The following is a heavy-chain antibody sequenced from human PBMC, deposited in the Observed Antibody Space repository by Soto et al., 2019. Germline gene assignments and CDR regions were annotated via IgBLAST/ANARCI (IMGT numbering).Heavy chain of an antibody. J-gene: IGHJ5*02. CDR3: ARDNGMAGSFDP. CDR2: ISFGSTTI. D-gene: IGHD2-8*01. Sequence: EVQVVESGGGLAQPGGSLRLSCAASGFTFSSYSMNWVRQVPGKGLEWIAYISFGSTTIYYADSVRGRFTISRDNAKNSLYLQMNSLRDEDTAVYYCARDNGMAGSFDPWGQGTLVIASS. CDR1: GFTFSSYS. V-gene: IGHV3-48*02.